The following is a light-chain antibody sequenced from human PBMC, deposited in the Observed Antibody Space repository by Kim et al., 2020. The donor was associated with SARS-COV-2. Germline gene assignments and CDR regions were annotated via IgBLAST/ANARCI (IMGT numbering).Light chain of an antibody. CDR1: RSGVGCYNY. CDR2: DVS. Sequence: GQSITSPWPGTRSGVGCYNYVSWYQQHPGKAPKHRIYDVSKRPSGVPDRFSGSKSGNTASLTISGLQAEDEADYYCCSYAGSYTYVFGTGTKVTVL. J-gene: IGLJ1*01. CDR3: CSYAGSYTYV. V-gene: IGLV2-11*01.